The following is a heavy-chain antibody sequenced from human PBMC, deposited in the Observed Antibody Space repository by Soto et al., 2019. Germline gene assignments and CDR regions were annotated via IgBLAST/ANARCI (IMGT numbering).Heavy chain of an antibody. V-gene: IGHV3-23*01. J-gene: IGHJ6*03. CDR3: ANGGGARVPYYYMDV. Sequence: GGSLRLSCAASGFTFSSYAMSWVRQAPGKGLEWVSAISGSGGSTYYADSVKGRFTISRDNSKNTLYLQMNSLRAEDTAVYYCANGGGARVPYYYMDVWGKGTTVTVSS. D-gene: IGHD3-16*01. CDR1: GFTFSSYA. CDR2: ISGSGGST.